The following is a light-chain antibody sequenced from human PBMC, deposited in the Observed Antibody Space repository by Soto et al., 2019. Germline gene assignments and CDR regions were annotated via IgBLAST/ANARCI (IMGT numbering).Light chain of an antibody. CDR2: TNN. CDR1: TSNIESHS. V-gene: IGLV1-44*01. CDR3: ATWDDSRKGV. Sequence: QSALTQPPSASGTPGQRIILSCSGSTSNIESHSVNWYQQVPGTAPRLLIITNNQRPSGVPDRFSGSKSGASASLAISGLQSEDEATYYCATWDDSRKGVFGTGTKVT. J-gene: IGLJ1*01.